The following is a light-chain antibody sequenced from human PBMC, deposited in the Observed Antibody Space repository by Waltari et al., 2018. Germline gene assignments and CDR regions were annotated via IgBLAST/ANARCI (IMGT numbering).Light chain of an antibody. V-gene: IGLV2-23*02. J-gene: IGLJ2*01. CDR1: SSDVGSYNL. Sequence: QSALTQPASVSGSPGQSITISCTGTSSDVGSYNLVSWYQQHPGKAPKLMIYEVSKLPSGVSNRFSGAKSGNTASLTISWLQAEDEADYYCCSYAGSSTYVVFGGGTKLTVL. CDR3: CSYAGSSTYVV. CDR2: EVS.